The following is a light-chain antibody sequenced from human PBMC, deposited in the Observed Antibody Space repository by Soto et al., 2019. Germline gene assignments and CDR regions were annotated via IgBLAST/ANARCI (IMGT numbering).Light chain of an antibody. V-gene: IGLV2-14*01. CDR2: DVS. CDR1: SSDVGGYNH. Sequence: QSVLTQPASVSGSPGQSIAISCTGTSSDVGGYNHVSWYQQPPGKDPKLIIYDVSNRPSGVSDRFSGSKSGNTASLTISGLQAEDEADYYCSSYTSSSTYVSGPGTKVTVL. J-gene: IGLJ1*01. CDR3: SSYTSSSTYV.